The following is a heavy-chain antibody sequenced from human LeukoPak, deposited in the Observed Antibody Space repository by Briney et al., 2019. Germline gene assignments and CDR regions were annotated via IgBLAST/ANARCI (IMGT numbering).Heavy chain of an antibody. CDR1: QFTFNGSW. CDR2: MDPTGSQK. CDR3: AIWTSGNY. V-gene: IGHV3-7*01. D-gene: IGHD1-1*01. Sequence: PGGSLRLSCADSQFTFNGSWVNWVRQAPGKGLEWVANMDPTGSQKRYVDSVRGRFTISKDNPGASLYLDMHSLRAEGTAIYYCAIWTSGNYWGQGTLVTVSS. J-gene: IGHJ4*02.